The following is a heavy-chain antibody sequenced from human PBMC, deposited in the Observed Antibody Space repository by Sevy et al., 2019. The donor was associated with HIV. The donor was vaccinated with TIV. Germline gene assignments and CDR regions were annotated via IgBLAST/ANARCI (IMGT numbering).Heavy chain of an antibody. CDR1: GFTFSSYE. Sequence: GGSLRLSCAASGFTFSSYEMNWVRQAPGKGLEWVSYISSSGSTIYYADSVKGRFTISRDNAKNSLYLQMNSLSAEDTAVYYCAREGTTVTTFGGVGRGYFDYWGQGTLVTVSS. V-gene: IGHV3-48*03. J-gene: IGHJ4*02. CDR2: ISSSGSTI. D-gene: IGHD4-17*01. CDR3: AREGTTVTTFGGVGRGYFDY.